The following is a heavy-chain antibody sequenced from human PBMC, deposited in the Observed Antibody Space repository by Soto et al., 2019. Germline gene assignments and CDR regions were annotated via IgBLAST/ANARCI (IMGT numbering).Heavy chain of an antibody. Sequence: GGSLRLSCAASGFSFSNYWMQWVRQAPGKGLVWVSRINTNGGITDYADSVKGRFTVSRDNAKNTLYLQVSTLRADDTAVYYCARAQSSKYGHWDLWGRGTLVTVSS. J-gene: IGHJ4*02. D-gene: IGHD4-17*01. CDR1: GFSFSNYW. CDR2: INTNGGIT. V-gene: IGHV3-74*01. CDR3: ARAQSSKYGHWDL.